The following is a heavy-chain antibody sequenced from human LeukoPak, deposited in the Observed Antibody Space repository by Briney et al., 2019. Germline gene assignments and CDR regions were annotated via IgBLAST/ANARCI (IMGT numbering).Heavy chain of an antibody. D-gene: IGHD6-19*01. CDR1: GFTFTSSA. CDR3: AVAVAGIRYWYFDL. V-gene: IGHV1-58*01. J-gene: IGHJ2*01. CDR2: IVVGSGNT. Sequence: SVKVSCKASGFTFTSSAVQWVRQARGQRLEWIGWIVVGSGNTNYAQKFQERVTITRDMSTSTAYMELSSLRSEDTAVYYCAVAVAGIRYWYFDLWGGGTLVSVSS.